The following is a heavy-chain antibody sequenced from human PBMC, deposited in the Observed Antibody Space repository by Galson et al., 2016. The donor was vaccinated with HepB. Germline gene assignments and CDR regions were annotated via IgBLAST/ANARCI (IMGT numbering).Heavy chain of an antibody. J-gene: IGHJ4*02. CDR2: IYSSGTT. CDR1: GGSISSGGDY. CDR3: ARERAHSSGSYLGLSLEAIEY. Sequence: LSLTCAVSGGSISSGGDYWTWLRQPAGKGLEWIGRIYSSGTTNYNPSLKSRVSMSIDTSKNQFSLRLRSLTAADTAVYYGARERAHSSGSYLGLSLEAIEYWGQGTLVTVSS. D-gene: IGHD3-22*01. V-gene: IGHV4-61*02.